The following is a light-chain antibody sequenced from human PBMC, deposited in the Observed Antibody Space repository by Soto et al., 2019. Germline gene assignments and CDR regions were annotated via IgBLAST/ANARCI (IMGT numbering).Light chain of an antibody. Sequence: EIVLTQSPGTISLSPGAIATLSCRASQSISNSYLAWYQQKPGQAPRLLIYDASTRAPGIPDRFSGSGSGTDFTLTIRRMEPEDFAVYDCQQYGTSTTFGQGTKVDIK. CDR2: DAS. CDR3: QQYGTSTT. J-gene: IGKJ1*01. CDR1: QSISNSY. V-gene: IGKV3-20*01.